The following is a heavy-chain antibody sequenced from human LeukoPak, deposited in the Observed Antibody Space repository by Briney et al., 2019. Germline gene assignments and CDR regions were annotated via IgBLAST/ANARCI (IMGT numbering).Heavy chain of an antibody. J-gene: IGHJ4*02. CDR2: IYYSGST. CDR1: GGSISSSSYY. D-gene: IGHD2-8*01. Sequence: SETLSLTCTVSGGSISSSSYYWGWIRQPPGQGLEWIGSIYYSGSTYYNPSPKSRVTISVDTSKNQFSLKLSSVTAADTAVYYCARLRGLVYYFDYWGQGTLVTVSS. V-gene: IGHV4-39*01. CDR3: ARLRGLVYYFDY.